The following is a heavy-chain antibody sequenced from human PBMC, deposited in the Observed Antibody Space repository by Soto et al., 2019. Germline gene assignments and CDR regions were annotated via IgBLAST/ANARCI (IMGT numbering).Heavy chain of an antibody. CDR1: GFSLSTSGVG. CDR2: IYWDDDK. Sequence: QITLKESGPTLVKPTQTLTLTCTFSGFSLSTSGVGVVWIRQPPGKALEWLALIYWDDDKRYSPSLKSRLTIXKXTHXNQVVLTMTNMDPVDTATYYCAHSWELSMWGYFDSWGQGTLVTVSS. J-gene: IGHJ4*02. V-gene: IGHV2-5*02. D-gene: IGHD1-26*01. CDR3: AHSWELSMWGYFDS.